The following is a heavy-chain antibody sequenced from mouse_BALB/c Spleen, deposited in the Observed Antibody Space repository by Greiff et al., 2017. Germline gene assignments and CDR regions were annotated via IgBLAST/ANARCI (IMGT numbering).Heavy chain of an antibody. Sequence: VQLQQSGAELVKPGASVKLSCKASGYTFTSYWMHWVKQRPGQGLEWIGEINPSNGRTNYNEKFKSKATLTVDKSSSTAYMQLSSLTSEDSAVYYCARSLLRLRKDFDYWGQGTTLTVSS. CDR3: ARSLLRLRKDFDY. V-gene: IGHV1S81*02. CDR2: INPSNGRT. D-gene: IGHD1-2*01. CDR1: GYTFTSYW. J-gene: IGHJ2*01.